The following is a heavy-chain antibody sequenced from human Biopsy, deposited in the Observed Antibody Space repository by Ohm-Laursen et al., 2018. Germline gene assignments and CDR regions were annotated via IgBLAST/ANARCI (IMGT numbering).Heavy chain of an antibody. CDR1: DGSFSGYY. J-gene: IGHJ6*02. D-gene: IGHD2-2*01. CDR2: INPSGGT. V-gene: IGHV4-34*01. Sequence: SETLSLTCTVYDGSFSGYYWSWLRQSPGMGLEWIGEINPSGGTNYNPSLAGRVSISLDTPKIHLALKLSSVTAADTAVYYCASVAGPRTDYYYSNMDVWGRGTTVTVSS. CDR3: ASVAGPRTDYYYSNMDV.